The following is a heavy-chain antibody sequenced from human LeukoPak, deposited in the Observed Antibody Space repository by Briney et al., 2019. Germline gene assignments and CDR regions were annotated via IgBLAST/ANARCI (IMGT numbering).Heavy chain of an antibody. CDR1: GFTFKDYT. CDR2: VSFGSSYI. CDR3: ARASTEYAVTDGFDT. V-gene: IGHV3-21*06. Sequence: GGSLSLSCAASGFTFKDYTMNWVRQSPGKGLQWVSYVSFGSSYISYADSLKGRFTISRDDAKSSVHLEMTSLRTDDTAVYYCARASTEYAVTDGFDTWGPGTLVTVSS. D-gene: IGHD4-17*01. J-gene: IGHJ5*02.